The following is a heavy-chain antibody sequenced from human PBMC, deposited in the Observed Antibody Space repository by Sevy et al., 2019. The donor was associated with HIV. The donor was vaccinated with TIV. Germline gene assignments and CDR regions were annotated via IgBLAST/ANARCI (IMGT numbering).Heavy chain of an antibody. V-gene: IGHV3-21*01. D-gene: IGHD3-10*02. CDR2: TSGSGSYI. CDR1: GFAFSTYS. CDR3: VREAANVRYFDY. J-gene: IGHJ4*02. Sequence: GGSLRLSCAASGFAFSTYSMNWVRQAPGKGLEWVSSTSGSGSYIYYADSVQGRVAISRDNAKSSLYLQMNSLRAEDTAVYYCVREAANVRYFDYWGQGTLVTVSS.